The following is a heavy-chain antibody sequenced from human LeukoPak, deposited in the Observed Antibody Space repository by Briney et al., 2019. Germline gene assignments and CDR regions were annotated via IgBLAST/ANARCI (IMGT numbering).Heavy chain of an antibody. D-gene: IGHD3-22*01. V-gene: IGHV5-51*01. Sequence: GESLKISCKGSGYSFTSYWIGWVRQMPGKGLEWVGIIYPGDSDTRYSPSFQGQVTISADKSISTAYLQWSSLKASDTATYYCARQYYYDSSGYFTDYDAFDIWGQGTMVTVSS. J-gene: IGHJ3*02. CDR2: IYPGDSDT. CDR1: GYSFTSYW. CDR3: ARQYYYDSSGYFTDYDAFDI.